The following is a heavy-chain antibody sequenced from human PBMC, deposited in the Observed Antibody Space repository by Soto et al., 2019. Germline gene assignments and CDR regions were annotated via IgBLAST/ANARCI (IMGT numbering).Heavy chain of an antibody. D-gene: IGHD1-20*01. CDR3: AREAGITGTIGRGTFDY. CDR2: IYYSGST. J-gene: IGHJ4*02. Sequence: QVQLQESGPGLVKPSETLSLTCTVSGGSISSYFWSWIRQPPGKGLEWNGYIYYSGSTSYNPSLKSRVTISVDTSKNLFSLKLSSVTAANTAVYYCAREAGITGTIGRGTFDYWGQGTLVTVSS. CDR1: GGSISSYF. V-gene: IGHV4-59*01.